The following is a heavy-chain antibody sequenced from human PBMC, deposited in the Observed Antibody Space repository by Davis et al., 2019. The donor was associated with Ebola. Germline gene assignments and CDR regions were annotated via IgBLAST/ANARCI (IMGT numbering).Heavy chain of an antibody. V-gene: IGHV1-69*13. CDR1: GGTFSSYA. Sequence: AASVQVSCKASGGTFSSYAISWVRQAPGQGLEWMGGIIPIFGTANYAQKFRGRVTITADESTSTAYMELSSLRSEDTAVYYCAKAAPGPGYDDAFDIWGQGTMVTVSS. D-gene: IGHD5-12*01. J-gene: IGHJ3*02. CDR2: IIPIFGTA. CDR3: AKAAPGPGYDDAFDI.